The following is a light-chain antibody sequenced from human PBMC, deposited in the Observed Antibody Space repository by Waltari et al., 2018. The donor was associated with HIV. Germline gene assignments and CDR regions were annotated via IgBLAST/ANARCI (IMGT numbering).Light chain of an antibody. J-gene: IGKJ4*01. Sequence: EIVMTQSPATLSVSPGQRATVSCWASQSISSNLAWYQQNPGQAPRLLIYGASTRATGVAARCGGSGSGTDFTLTISSLQSEDFALYYCQQYKSWPLTFGGGTKVEI. V-gene: IGKV3-15*01. CDR2: GAS. CDR1: QSISSN. CDR3: QQYKSWPLT.